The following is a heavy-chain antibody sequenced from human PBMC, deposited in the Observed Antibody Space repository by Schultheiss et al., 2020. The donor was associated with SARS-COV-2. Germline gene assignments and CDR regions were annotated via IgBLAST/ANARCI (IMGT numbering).Heavy chain of an antibody. CDR3: VRDLEWELRGLFDY. CDR1: GFTFSGSA. CDR2: IRSKANSYAT. Sequence: GSLRLSCAASGFTFSGSAMHWVRQASGKGLEWVGRIRSKANSYATAYAASVKGRFTISRDDSKNTAYLQMNSLRAEDTAVYYCVRDLEWELRGLFDYWGQGTLVTVSS. V-gene: IGHV3-73*01. J-gene: IGHJ4*02. D-gene: IGHD1-26*01.